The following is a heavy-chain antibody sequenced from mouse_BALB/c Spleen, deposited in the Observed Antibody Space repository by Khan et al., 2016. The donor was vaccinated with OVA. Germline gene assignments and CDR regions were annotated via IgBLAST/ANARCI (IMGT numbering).Heavy chain of an antibody. CDR3: ARYASSPYYAMDY. Sequence: VQLQQSGPELVKPGASVKMSCKASGYTFTHYVMHWVKQKPGQGLEWIGYINPYNDGTNYNEKFKGKATLTSDKSSSTAYMELSSLTSEDSAVXYCARYASSPYYAMDYWGQGTPVTVSS. D-gene: IGHD1-1*01. J-gene: IGHJ4*01. CDR2: INPYNDGT. CDR1: GYTFTHYV. V-gene: IGHV1S136*01.